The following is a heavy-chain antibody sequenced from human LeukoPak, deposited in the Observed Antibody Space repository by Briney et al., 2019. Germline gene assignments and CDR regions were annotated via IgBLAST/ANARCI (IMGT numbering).Heavy chain of an antibody. V-gene: IGHV3-30-3*01. CDR1: GFTFSSYP. D-gene: IGHD6-13*01. Sequence: GGSLRPSCAASGFTFSSYPIHWVRQAPGKGLEWVAIISYDGGEKYYADSVQGRFTISRDNSRNTLYLQMYSPKTEDTAVYYCARRGIAAAEYYFDYWGQGTLVTVSS. J-gene: IGHJ4*02. CDR2: ISYDGGEK. CDR3: ARRGIAAAEYYFDY.